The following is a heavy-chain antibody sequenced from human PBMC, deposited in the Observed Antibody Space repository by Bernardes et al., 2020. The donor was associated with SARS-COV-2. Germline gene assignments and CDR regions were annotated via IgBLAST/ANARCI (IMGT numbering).Heavy chain of an antibody. V-gene: IGHV1-2*04. CDR2: INPNSGGT. CDR1: GYTFTGYY. Sequence: ASVKVSCKASGYTFTGYYMHWVRQAPGQGLEWMGWINPNSGGTNYAQKFQGWVTMTRDTSISTAYMELSRLRSDDTAVYYCARDREVARAYYDFWSGYYYYYYGMDVWGQGTTVTVSS. CDR3: ARDREVARAYYDFWSGYYYYYYGMDV. J-gene: IGHJ6*02. D-gene: IGHD3-3*01.